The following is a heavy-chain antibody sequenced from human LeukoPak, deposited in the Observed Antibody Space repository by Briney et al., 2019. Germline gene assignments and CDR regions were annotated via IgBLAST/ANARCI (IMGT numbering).Heavy chain of an antibody. V-gene: IGHV1-69*05. CDR1: GGTFSSYA. Sequence: EASVKVSCKASGGTFSSYAISWVRQAPGQGLEWMGGIIPTFGTANYAQKFQGRVTITTDESTSTAYMELSSLRSEDTAVYYCACPTRYSSSWFLLYWGQGTLVTVSS. CDR2: IIPTFGTA. CDR3: ACPTRYSSSWFLLY. D-gene: IGHD6-13*01. J-gene: IGHJ4*02.